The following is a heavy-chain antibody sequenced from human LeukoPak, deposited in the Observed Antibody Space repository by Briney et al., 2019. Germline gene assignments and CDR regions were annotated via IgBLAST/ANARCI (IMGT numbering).Heavy chain of an antibody. J-gene: IGHJ5*02. Sequence: GGSLRLSCAASGFTFSSYAMSWVRQAPGEGLEWVSAISGSGGSTYYADSVKGRFTISRGNSKNTLYLQMNSLRAEDTAVYYCATIAAAGSDPWGQGTLVTVSS. CDR2: ISGSGGST. CDR3: ATIAAAGSDP. CDR1: GFTFSSYA. D-gene: IGHD6-13*01. V-gene: IGHV3-23*01.